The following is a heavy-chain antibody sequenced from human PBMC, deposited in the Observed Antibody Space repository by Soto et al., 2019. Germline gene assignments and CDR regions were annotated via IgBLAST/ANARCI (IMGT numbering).Heavy chain of an antibody. CDR2: ISGSGGST. CDR3: AKTRVVRGVIFL. Sequence: PGGSLRLSCASSGFTFSSYAMSWVRQAPGKGLEWVSAISGSGGSTYYADSVKGRFTISRDNSKNTLYLQMNSLRAEDTAVYYCAKTRVVRGVIFLWGQGTLVTVSS. CDR1: GFTFSSYA. J-gene: IGHJ4*02. V-gene: IGHV3-23*01. D-gene: IGHD3-10*01.